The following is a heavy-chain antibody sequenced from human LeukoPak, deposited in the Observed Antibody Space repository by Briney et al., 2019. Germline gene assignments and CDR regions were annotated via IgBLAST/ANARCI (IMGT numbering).Heavy chain of an antibody. CDR1: GGSISSSNYY. J-gene: IGHJ4*02. V-gene: IGHV4-39*01. Sequence: PSETLSLTCTVSGGSISSSNYYWGWIRQPPGKGLEWIGSIEYSGSTHYNPSLKSRVTVSVDTSKNRFTVNLSSVTAADTAVYYCTRHFGSGRDDYWGQGTLVTVSS. D-gene: IGHD3-10*01. CDR3: TRHFGSGRDDY. CDR2: IEYSGST.